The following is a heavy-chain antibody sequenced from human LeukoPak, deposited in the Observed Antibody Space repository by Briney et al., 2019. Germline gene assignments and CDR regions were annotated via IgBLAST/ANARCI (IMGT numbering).Heavy chain of an antibody. CDR3: AREGSSSWYSGAFDI. V-gene: IGHV1-69*05. D-gene: IGHD6-13*01. J-gene: IGHJ3*02. Sequence: ASVKVSCKASGGTFSSYAISWVRQAPGQGLEWMGGIIPIFGTANYAQKFQGRVTITTDESTSTAYMELSSLRSEDTAVYYCAREGSSSWYSGAFDIWGQGTMVTVSS. CDR2: IIPIFGTA. CDR1: GGTFSSYA.